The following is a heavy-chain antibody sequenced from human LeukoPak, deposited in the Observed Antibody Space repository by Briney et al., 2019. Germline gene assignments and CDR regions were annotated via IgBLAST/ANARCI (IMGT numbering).Heavy chain of an antibody. D-gene: IGHD6-13*01. Sequence: SETLSLTCLVSGASSSSADHYWTWIRQPPGKGLEWVGYIYFSGSTYYNPSLKGRATISLDTSKSRFSLKMTSVTAADTAVYFCASVGIKAAVPSDYWGQGTLVTVSS. J-gene: IGHJ4*02. CDR2: IYFSGST. CDR1: GASSSSADHY. V-gene: IGHV4-30-4*07. CDR3: ASVGIKAAVPSDY.